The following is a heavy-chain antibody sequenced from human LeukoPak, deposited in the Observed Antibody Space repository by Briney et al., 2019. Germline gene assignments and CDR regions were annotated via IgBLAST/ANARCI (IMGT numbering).Heavy chain of an antibody. Sequence: ASVKVSCKASGYTFTAYYMHWVRQAPGQGREWMGWINPNSGGTNYAQKFQGRVTMTRDTSISTVYMELRRLRYDDTAAYYCARGPLEYCSGGTCYSGRNWFDPWGQGTLVTVSS. V-gene: IGHV1-2*02. D-gene: IGHD2-15*01. CDR3: ARGPLEYCSGGTCYSGRNWFDP. CDR1: GYTFTAYY. J-gene: IGHJ5*02. CDR2: INPNSGGT.